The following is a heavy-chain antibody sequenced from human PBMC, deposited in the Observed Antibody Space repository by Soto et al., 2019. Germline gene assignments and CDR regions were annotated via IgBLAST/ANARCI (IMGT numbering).Heavy chain of an antibody. V-gene: IGHV1-46*01. CDR3: ARDMAAAATTYYCYGMGV. Sequence: QVQLVQSGAEVKKPGASVKVSCKASGYTFTSYYMHWVRQAPGQGLEWMGIINPSGGSTSYAQKFHGRVTMTRDTFTSTVYLELSSLRSEDTAVYYCARDMAAAATTYYCYGMGVWGQGTTVTVSS. J-gene: IGHJ6*02. D-gene: IGHD6-13*01. CDR1: GYTFTSYY. CDR2: INPSGGST.